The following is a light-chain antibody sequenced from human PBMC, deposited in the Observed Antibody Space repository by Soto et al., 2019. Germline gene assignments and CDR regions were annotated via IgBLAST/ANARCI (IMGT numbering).Light chain of an antibody. CDR2: RNN. CDR1: SSNIGSNY. V-gene: IGLV1-47*01. CDR3: QSYDSRLSNLVV. J-gene: IGLJ2*01. Sequence: QSVLTQPPSASGTPGQRVNISCSGSSSNIGSNYVYWYRQFPGTAPKLLIQRNNQRPSGVPARFSGSKSGTSASLAISGLRSEDEADYYCQSYDSRLSNLVVFGGGTKLTVL.